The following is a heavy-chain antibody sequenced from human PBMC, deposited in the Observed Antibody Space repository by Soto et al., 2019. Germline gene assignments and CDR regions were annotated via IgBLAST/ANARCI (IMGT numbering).Heavy chain of an antibody. D-gene: IGHD6-19*01. CDR2: ISYDGATT. CDR1: GFTFSNYA. J-gene: IGHJ4*02. CDR3: ARRAPLWQQWVVYFDY. V-gene: IGHV3-30-3*01. Sequence: GGSLRLSCAASGFTFSNYAIHWVRQAPGKGLEWVALISYDGATTFYADSVKGRFTISRDNSKNTLFLQMSSLRVEDTAMYYCARRAPLWQQWVVYFDYWGQGTLVTVSS.